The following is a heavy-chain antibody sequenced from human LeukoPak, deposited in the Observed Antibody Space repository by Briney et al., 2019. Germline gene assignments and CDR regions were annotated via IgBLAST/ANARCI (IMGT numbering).Heavy chain of an antibody. CDR2: INPSGGST. V-gene: IGHV1-46*01. CDR1: GYTFTSYY. D-gene: IGHD3-22*01. J-gene: IGHJ3*02. Sequence: ASVKVSCKASGYTFTSYYMHWVRQAPGQGLEWMGIINPSGGSTSYEQKFQGRVTMTRDMSTSTVCMELSSLRSEDTAVYYCAREPVDSSGYYSLGIVDAFDIWGQGTMVTVSS. CDR3: AREPVDSSGYYSLGIVDAFDI.